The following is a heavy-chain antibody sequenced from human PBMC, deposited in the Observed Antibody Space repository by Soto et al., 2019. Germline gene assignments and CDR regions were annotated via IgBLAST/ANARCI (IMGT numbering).Heavy chain of an antibody. V-gene: IGHV1-8*01. CDR1: GDTFTGDE. Sequence: QVQLVQSGAEVKKPGASVKVSCKASGDTFTGDEITWVRQATGQGLEWMGWMNLNGGNTGYAQTFQGRVSMTGNPSISTAYMELSSLRSEDTAVDYCARVPRGSRYFYYLDVWRKGTTVIVAS. J-gene: IGHJ6*03. CDR2: MNLNGGNT. D-gene: IGHD3-16*01. CDR3: ARVPRGSRYFYYLDV.